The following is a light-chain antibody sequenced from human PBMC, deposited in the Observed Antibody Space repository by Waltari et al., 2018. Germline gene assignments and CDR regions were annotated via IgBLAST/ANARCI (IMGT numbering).Light chain of an antibody. J-gene: IGKJ2*01. CDR3: QRYNSYSNT. Sequence: DIQMTQSPSTLSASVGDRVTITCRARQNINTYLAWYQHKPGKAPKLLIYGGSTLESGVPLRFSGSGSGTEFTLTISSLQPDDFATYYCQRYNSYSNTFGQGTKLEIK. CDR1: QNINTY. CDR2: GGS. V-gene: IGKV1-5*01.